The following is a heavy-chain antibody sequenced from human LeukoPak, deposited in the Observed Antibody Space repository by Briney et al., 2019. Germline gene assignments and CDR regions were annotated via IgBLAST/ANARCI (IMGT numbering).Heavy chain of an antibody. Sequence: ASVKVSCKASGYTFTSYGISWVRQAPGQGLEWMGWISAYNGNTNYAQKLRGRVTMTTDTSTSTAHMELRSLRSDDTAVYYCARHEYSSGQGVDYWGQGTLVTVSS. CDR3: ARHEYSSGQGVDY. CDR2: ISAYNGNT. V-gene: IGHV1-18*01. D-gene: IGHD6-19*01. CDR1: GYTFTSYG. J-gene: IGHJ4*02.